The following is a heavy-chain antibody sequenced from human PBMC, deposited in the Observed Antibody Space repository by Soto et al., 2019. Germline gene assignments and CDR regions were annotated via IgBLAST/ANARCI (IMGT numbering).Heavy chain of an antibody. CDR3: ARGSWSFYYFDY. D-gene: IGHD3-10*01. CDR1: DGSISSGSYY. Sequence: NPSETMSLTCTVSDGSISSGSYYWSWIRQYPGKGLEWMGYIYYSGSTYYNPSLKSRITISVDTSNNQFSLNLSSVTAADTAVYYCARGSWSFYYFDYWGQGTLVTVSS. V-gene: IGHV4-31*03. CDR2: IYYSGST. J-gene: IGHJ4*02.